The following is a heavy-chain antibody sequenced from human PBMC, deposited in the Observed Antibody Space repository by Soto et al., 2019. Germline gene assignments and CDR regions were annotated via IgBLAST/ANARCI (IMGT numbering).Heavy chain of an antibody. CDR1: GYTFTGYY. CDR3: ERGLYSGYDYAFDY. Sequence: GASVKVSCKASGYTFTGYYMHWVRQAPGQGLEWMRWINPNSGGTNYAQKFQGWVTMTRDTSISTAYMELSRLRSDDTAVYYCERGLYSGYDYAFDYWGQGTLVTVSS. V-gene: IGHV1-2*04. CDR2: INPNSGGT. D-gene: IGHD5-12*01. J-gene: IGHJ4*02.